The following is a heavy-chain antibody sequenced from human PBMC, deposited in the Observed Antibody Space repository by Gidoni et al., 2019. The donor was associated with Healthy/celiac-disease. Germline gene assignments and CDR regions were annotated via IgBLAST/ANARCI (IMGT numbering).Heavy chain of an antibody. CDR3: ARARGYSYDGDY. Sequence: EVQLVESGGGMVQPGGYLRVSWAAGGATFSSYSMNWVRQAPGKGLEGVSYFSSSSITIYYADSVKGRFTISRDNAKNSLYLQMNSLRDEDTAVYYCARARGYSYDGDYWGHGTLVTVSS. D-gene: IGHD5-18*01. V-gene: IGHV3-48*02. CDR1: GATFSSYS. CDR2: FSSSSITI. J-gene: IGHJ4*01.